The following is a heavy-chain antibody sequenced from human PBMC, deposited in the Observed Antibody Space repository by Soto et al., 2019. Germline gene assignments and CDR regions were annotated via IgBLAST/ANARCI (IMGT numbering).Heavy chain of an antibody. CDR1: GYTFRNFG. CDR2: ISAYNANA. Sequence: QIQLSQSGAEVKKPGASVKVTCKASGYTFRNFGISWVRQAPGQGLEWMGWISAYNANANYAQKFQGRLTMTADTSTSTAYMELRSLRSDDTAVYYSARENSYFDSWGQGTLVTVSS. CDR3: ARENSYFDS. V-gene: IGHV1-18*01. J-gene: IGHJ4*02.